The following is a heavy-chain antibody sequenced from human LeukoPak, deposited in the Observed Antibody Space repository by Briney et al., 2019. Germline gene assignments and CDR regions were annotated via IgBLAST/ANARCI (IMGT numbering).Heavy chain of an antibody. D-gene: IGHD3-10*01. CDR1: GYPFTTYY. Sequence: ASVTVSCKASGYPFTTYYIHWVRQAPGHGLEWMGIIDPGSGTTTYAQKFQVRVTMTRDTSTNTVYMDLSSLTSEGTAVYYCARELHATYYFDYWGQGSLVTVSS. J-gene: IGHJ4*02. CDR2: IDPGSGTT. CDR3: ARELHATYYFDY. V-gene: IGHV1-46*01.